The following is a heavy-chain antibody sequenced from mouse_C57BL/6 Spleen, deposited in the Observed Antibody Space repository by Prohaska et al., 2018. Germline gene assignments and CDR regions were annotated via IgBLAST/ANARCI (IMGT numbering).Heavy chain of an antibody. J-gene: IGHJ2*01. CDR3: TRRGYDY. CDR2: IDPETGGT. V-gene: IGHV1-15*01. CDR1: GYTFTDYE. D-gene: IGHD3-1*01. Sequence: QVQLQQSGAELVRPGALVTLSCKASGYTFTDYEMHWVKQTPVHGLEWIGAIDPETGGTAYNQKFKGKAILTADKSSSTAYMELRSLTSEDSAVYYCTRRGYDYWGQGTTLTVSS.